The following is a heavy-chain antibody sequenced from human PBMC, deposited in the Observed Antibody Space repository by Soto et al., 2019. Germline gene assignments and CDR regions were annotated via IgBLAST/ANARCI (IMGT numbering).Heavy chain of an antibody. Sequence: ASVKVFCKASGYTFTGYDINWLRQATGQGLEWMGWMNPNSGNTGYAQKFQGRVTMTRNTSISTAYMELSSLRSEDTAVYYCARGLTMVYATPDWFDPWGQGTLVTVSS. D-gene: IGHD2-8*01. CDR1: GYTFTGYD. J-gene: IGHJ5*02. CDR3: ARGLTMVYATPDWFDP. V-gene: IGHV1-8*01. CDR2: MNPNSGNT.